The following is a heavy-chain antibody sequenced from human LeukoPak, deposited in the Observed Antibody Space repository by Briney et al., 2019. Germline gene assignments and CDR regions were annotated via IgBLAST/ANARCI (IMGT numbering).Heavy chain of an antibody. CDR3: ARDSGPYSSDAFDI. CDR1: GGFISSSSYY. V-gene: IGHV4-39*07. D-gene: IGHD2-15*01. J-gene: IGHJ3*02. CDR2: KYYSGSS. Sequence: SETLSLTCTFSGGFISSSSYYWGWVRQAPGKGLEWIGSKYYSGSSYFNPSLKGRVTISVDTSKNQFSLKLSSVTAADTAVYYCARDSGPYSSDAFDIWGQGTMVTVSS.